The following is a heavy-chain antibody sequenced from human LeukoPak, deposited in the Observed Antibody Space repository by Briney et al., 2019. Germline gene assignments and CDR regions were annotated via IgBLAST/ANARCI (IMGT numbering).Heavy chain of an antibody. CDR2: IYYSGST. D-gene: IGHD5-18*01. CDR3: ARSRGYSYGFDY. CDR1: GGSISRYY. Sequence: PSETLSLTCTVSGGSISRYYWSWIRQPPGKGLEWIGYIYYSGSTNYNPSLKSRVTISVDTSKNQFSLKLSSVTAADTAVYYCARSRGYSYGFDYWGQGTLVTVSS. V-gene: IGHV4-59*01. J-gene: IGHJ4*02.